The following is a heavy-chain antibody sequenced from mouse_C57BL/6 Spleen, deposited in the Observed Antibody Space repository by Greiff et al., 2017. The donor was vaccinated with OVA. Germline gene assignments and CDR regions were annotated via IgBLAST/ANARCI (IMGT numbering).Heavy chain of an antibody. CDR2: ISDGGSYT. D-gene: IGHD6-1*01. CDR1: GFTFSSYA. J-gene: IGHJ4*01. CDR3: ARAQSSYAMDY. Sequence: EVQRVESGGGLVKPGGSLKLSCAASGFTFSSYAMSWVRQTPEKRLEWVATISDGGSYTYYPDNVKGRFTISRDNAKNNLYLQMSHLKSEDTAMYYCARAQSSYAMDYWGQGTSVTVSS. V-gene: IGHV5-4*01.